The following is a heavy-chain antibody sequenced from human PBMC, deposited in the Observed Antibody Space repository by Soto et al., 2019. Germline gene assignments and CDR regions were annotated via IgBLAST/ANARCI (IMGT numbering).Heavy chain of an antibody. Sequence: QVQLVQSGAEVKKPGASVKVSGKASGYTFTSYDINWVRQATGQGLEWMGWMNPNSGNTGYAQKFQGRVTMTRNTSISTAYMELSSLRYEDTAVYYCARGRVAVAGIFYYYGMDVWGQGTTVTVSS. J-gene: IGHJ6*02. CDR2: MNPNSGNT. D-gene: IGHD6-19*01. CDR3: ARGRVAVAGIFYYYGMDV. CDR1: GYTFTSYD. V-gene: IGHV1-8*01.